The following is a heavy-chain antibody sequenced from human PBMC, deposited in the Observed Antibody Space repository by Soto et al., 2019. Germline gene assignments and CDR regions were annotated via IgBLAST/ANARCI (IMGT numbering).Heavy chain of an antibody. V-gene: IGHV1-18*01. CDR3: ARVFRYYNVKVVPAAPDY. J-gene: IGHJ4*02. D-gene: IGHD2-2*01. CDR1: GYTFTSYG. CDR2: ISAYNGNT. Sequence: ASVKVSCKASGYTFTSYGISWVRQAPGQGLEWMGWISAYNGNTNYAQKLQGRVTMTTDTSTSTAYMELRSLRSDDTAVYYCARVFRYYNVKVVPAAPDYWGQLTLVPVSS.